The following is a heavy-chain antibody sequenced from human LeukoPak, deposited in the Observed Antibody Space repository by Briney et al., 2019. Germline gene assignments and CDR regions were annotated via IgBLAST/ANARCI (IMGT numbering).Heavy chain of an antibody. CDR2: IYYTGAT. CDR1: GGSMSVHY. CDR3: ARIYLVYYGSESYKYYFDY. Sequence: SETLSLTCTVSGGSMSVHYWSWIRQTPGKGLEWIGYIYYTGATTYNPSLKSPVSISVDTSKNQFSLRLTSVTAADTAVYFCARIYLVYYGSESYKYYFDYWGQGMLVTVSS. D-gene: IGHD3-10*01. V-gene: IGHV4-59*11. J-gene: IGHJ4*02.